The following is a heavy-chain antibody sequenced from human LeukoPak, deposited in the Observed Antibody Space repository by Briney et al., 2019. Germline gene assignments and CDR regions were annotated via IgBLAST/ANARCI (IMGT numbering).Heavy chain of an antibody. V-gene: IGHV3-48*03. D-gene: IGHD6-25*01. CDR2: ISTSATTI. CDR3: ARVIWGIAAALGV. CDR1: GFTFSTYE. Sequence: GGSLRLSCAASGFTFSTYEMNWVRQAPGKGLEWVSFISTSATTIYYADSVKGRFTISRDDAENSLYLQMNSLRPEDTAVYYCARVIWGIAAALGVWGQGTMVTVSS. J-gene: IGHJ3*01.